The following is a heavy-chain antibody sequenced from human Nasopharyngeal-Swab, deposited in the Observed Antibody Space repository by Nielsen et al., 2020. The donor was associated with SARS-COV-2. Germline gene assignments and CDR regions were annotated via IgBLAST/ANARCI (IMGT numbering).Heavy chain of an antibody. CDR2: IYPGDSDT. CDR3: ARQLERTYYYYGMDV. Sequence: VRQMPGKGVEWMGIIYPGDSDTSYSPSFQGQVTISADKSISTAYLQWSSLKASDTAMYYCARQLERTYYYYGMDVWGQGTTVTVSS. J-gene: IGHJ6*02. D-gene: IGHD1-1*01. V-gene: IGHV5-51*01.